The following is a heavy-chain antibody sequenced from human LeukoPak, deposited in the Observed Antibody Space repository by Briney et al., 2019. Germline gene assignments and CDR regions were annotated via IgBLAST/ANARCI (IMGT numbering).Heavy chain of an antibody. D-gene: IGHD1-7*01. V-gene: IGHV3-21*01. J-gene: IGHJ3*02. CDR2: ISSSSSYI. CDR3: AREAGELHAFDI. Sequence: GGSLRLSCAASGFTFSSYSMNWVRQAPGKGLEWVSYISSSSSYIYYADSVKGRFTISRDNAKNSLYLQMNSLSAEDTAVYYCAREAGELHAFDIWGQGTMVTVSS. CDR1: GFTFSSYS.